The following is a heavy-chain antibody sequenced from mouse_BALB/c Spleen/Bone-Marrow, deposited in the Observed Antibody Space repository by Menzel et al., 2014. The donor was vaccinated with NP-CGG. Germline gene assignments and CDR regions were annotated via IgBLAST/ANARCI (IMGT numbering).Heavy chain of an antibody. V-gene: IGHV1S137*01. CDR1: GYTFTDYA. CDR2: ISTYSGNT. Sequence: QVQVKQSGAELVRPGASVKISCKASGYTFTDYAMHWVKQSHAKSLEWIGVISTYSGNTNYNQKFKGKATMTVDKSSSAAYIDLARLTSEASDIYYCSCGRVFDDWYFDVWGAGTTVTVSS. J-gene: IGHJ1*01. CDR3: SCGRVFDDWYFDV.